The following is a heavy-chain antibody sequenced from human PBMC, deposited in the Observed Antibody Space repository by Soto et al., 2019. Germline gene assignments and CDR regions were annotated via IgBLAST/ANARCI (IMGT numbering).Heavy chain of an antibody. CDR3: ASLISGSYYPDAFDI. CDR2: IDPSDSYT. CDR1: GYSFTSYC. D-gene: IGHD1-26*01. J-gene: IGHJ3*02. V-gene: IGHV5-10-1*01. Sequence: GESVKSSCKGSGYSFTSYCISWVLQMPWKGLEWMGRIDPSDSYTNYSPSFQGHVTISADKSISTAYLQWSSLKASDTAMYYCASLISGSYYPDAFDIWGQGTMVTVSS.